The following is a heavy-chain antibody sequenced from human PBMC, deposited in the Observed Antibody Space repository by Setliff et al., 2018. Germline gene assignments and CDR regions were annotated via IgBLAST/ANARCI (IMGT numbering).Heavy chain of an antibody. J-gene: IGHJ4*02. V-gene: IGHV4-4*08. Sequence: PSETLSLTCSVAGGSMTDFFWHWFRRPPGKGLEWIGYIYTKGGTNYSPSLKSRVTMSVDRSRNQFSLNLSSVSAADMAVYYCARGLNTESWTPLYWSPGTLVTVSS. D-gene: IGHD2-15*01. CDR3: ARGLNTESWTPLY. CDR2: IYTKGGT. CDR1: GGSMTDFF.